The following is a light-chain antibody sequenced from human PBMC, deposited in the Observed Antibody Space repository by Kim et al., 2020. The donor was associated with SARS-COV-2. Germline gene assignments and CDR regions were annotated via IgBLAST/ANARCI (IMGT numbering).Light chain of an antibody. J-gene: IGLJ1*01. Sequence: QSALTQPPSASGTPGQRVTISCSGSSSSIGSNTVNWYRQPPGTAPKLLIYYNDRRPSGVPDRFSGSKSGTSASLAISGLQSDDEADYYCASWDDSLNGYVFGLGTKVTVL. CDR2: YND. CDR3: ASWDDSLNGYV. CDR1: SSSIGSNT. V-gene: IGLV1-44*01.